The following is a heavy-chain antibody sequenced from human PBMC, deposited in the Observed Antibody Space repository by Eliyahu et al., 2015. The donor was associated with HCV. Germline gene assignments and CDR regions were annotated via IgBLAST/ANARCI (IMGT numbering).Heavy chain of an antibody. CDR2: INHSGST. V-gene: IGHV4-34*01. CDR1: GGSFSGYY. D-gene: IGHD2-8*01. Sequence: QVQLQQWGAGLLKPSETLSLTCAVYGGSFSGYYWSWIRQPPGKGVGWVGGINHSGSTNYNPSLKSRVTISVDTSKNQFSLKLSSVTAADTAVYYCARYIVRPRARHYFDYWGQGTLVTVSS. CDR3: ARYIVRPRARHYFDY. J-gene: IGHJ4*02.